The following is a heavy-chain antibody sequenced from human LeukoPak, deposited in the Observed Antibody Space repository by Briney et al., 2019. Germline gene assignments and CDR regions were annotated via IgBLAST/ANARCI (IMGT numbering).Heavy chain of an antibody. D-gene: IGHD5-24*01. CDR3: AREGEGEMATESFDY. J-gene: IGHJ4*02. V-gene: IGHV4-39*07. Sequence: SETLSLTCTVSGGSISSSSYYWGWIRQPPGKGLEWIGSIYYSGSTYYNPSLKSRVTISVDTSKNQFSLKLSSVTAADTAVYYCAREGEGEMATESFDYWGQGTLVTISS. CDR2: IYYSGST. CDR1: GGSISSSSYY.